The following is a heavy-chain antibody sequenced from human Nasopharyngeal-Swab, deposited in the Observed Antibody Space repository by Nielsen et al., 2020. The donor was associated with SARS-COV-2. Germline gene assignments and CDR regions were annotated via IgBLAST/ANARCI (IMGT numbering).Heavy chain of an antibody. CDR3: ARDPMITFGGVTVADYYYYGMDV. Sequence: GESLKISCAASGFTFSSYAMHWVRQAPGKGLEWVAVISYDGSNKYYADSVKGRFTISRDNSKNTLYLQMNSLRAEDTAVYYCARDPMITFGGVTVADYYYYGMDVWGQGTTVTVSS. V-gene: IGHV3-30-3*01. CDR2: ISYDGSNK. CDR1: GFTFSSYA. D-gene: IGHD3-16*02. J-gene: IGHJ6*02.